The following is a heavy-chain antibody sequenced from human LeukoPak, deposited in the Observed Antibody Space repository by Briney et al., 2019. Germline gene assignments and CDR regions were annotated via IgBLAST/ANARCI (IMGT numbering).Heavy chain of an antibody. J-gene: IGHJ6*02. D-gene: IGHD3-10*01. V-gene: IGHV3-23*01. CDR3: AKAGIGVRGVIIIGDYYGMDV. Sequence: PGGSLRLSCAASGFTFSSYAMSWVRQAPGKGLEWVSAISGSGGSTYYADSVKGRFTISRDNSKNTLYLQMNSLRAEDTAVYYCAKAGIGVRGVIIIGDYYGMDVWGQGTTVTVSS. CDR2: ISGSGGST. CDR1: GFTFSSYA.